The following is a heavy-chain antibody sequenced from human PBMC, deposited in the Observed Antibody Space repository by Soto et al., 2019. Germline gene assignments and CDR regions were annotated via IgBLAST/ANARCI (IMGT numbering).Heavy chain of an antibody. D-gene: IGHD2-8*01. CDR2: IRYHGREE. V-gene: IGHV3-33*01. CDR3: VRRFGLAVYASHFDY. J-gene: IGHJ4*02. Sequence: QVQLVESGGGVVQPGTSLRLSCAASGYSFNIYGMHWVRQAPGKGLEYVAGIRYHGREEFYGDSVRGRFTISRDNYRNMMSLQMNSLRVEDRAVYYCVRRFGLAVYASHFDYWGQGIPVTVSS. CDR1: GYSFNIYG.